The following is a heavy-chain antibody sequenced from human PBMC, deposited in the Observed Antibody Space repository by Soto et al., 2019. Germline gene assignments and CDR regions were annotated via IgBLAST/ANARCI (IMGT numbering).Heavy chain of an antibody. D-gene: IGHD2-2*01. Sequence: SETLSLTCTVSGGSISSGGYYWSWIRQHPGKGLEWIGYIYYSGSTYYNPSLKSRVTISVDTSKNQFSLKLSSVTAADTAVYYCAREDIVVVPAAWGPNNWFDPWGQGTLVTVSS. V-gene: IGHV4-31*03. CDR3: AREDIVVVPAAWGPNNWFDP. CDR2: IYYSGST. J-gene: IGHJ5*02. CDR1: GGSISSGGYY.